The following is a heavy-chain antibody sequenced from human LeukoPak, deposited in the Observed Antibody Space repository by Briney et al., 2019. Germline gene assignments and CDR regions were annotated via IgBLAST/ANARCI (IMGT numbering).Heavy chain of an antibody. CDR1: GYSISSGYY. J-gene: IGHJ6*03. CDR3: ARDPHDYGDYYMDV. V-gene: IGHV4-38-2*02. CDR2: IYHSGST. Sequence: SETLSLTCTVSGYSISSGYYWGWIRQPPGKGLEWIGSIYHSGSTYYNPSLKSRVTISVDRSKNQFSLKLSSVTAADTAVYYCARDPHDYGDYYMDVWGKGTTVTVSS. D-gene: IGHD4-17*01.